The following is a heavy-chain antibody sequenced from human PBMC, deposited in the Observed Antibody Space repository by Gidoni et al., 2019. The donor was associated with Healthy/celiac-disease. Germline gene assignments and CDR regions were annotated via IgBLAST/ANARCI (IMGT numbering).Heavy chain of an antibody. D-gene: IGHD4-17*01. CDR3: ASGYGDYVFGVDY. CDR2: IKQEGSEK. J-gene: IGHJ4*02. CDR1: GFTFSSYW. V-gene: IGHV3-7*01. Sequence: EVQLVESGGGLVQPGGSLRLSCAASGFTFSSYWMSWVRQAPGKGLEWVANIKQEGSEKDYVDSVKGRFTISRDNAKNSLYLQRNSLRAEDTAVYYCASGYGDYVFGVDYWGQGTLVTVSS.